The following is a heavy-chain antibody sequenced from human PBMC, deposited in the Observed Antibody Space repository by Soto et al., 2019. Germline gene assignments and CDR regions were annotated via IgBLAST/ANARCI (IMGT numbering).Heavy chain of an antibody. D-gene: IGHD1-26*01. Sequence: SVKVSCKASVYTFTIYGISWVRQAPGQGLEWMGRISAYNGNTNYAQKLQGRVTMTTDTSTSTAYMEPRSLRSDDTAVYYCARVVGALGHWFDPWGQGTLVTVSS. CDR3: ARVVGALGHWFDP. CDR2: ISAYNGNT. CDR1: VYTFTIYG. V-gene: IGHV1-18*01. J-gene: IGHJ5*02.